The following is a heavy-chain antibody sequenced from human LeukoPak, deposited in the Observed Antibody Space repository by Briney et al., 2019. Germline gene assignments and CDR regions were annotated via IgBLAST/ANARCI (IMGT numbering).Heavy chain of an antibody. V-gene: IGHV4-31*03. CDR1: GVSIRSSYYY. Sequence: SETLSLTCTVSGVSIRSSYYYWGWIRQPPGKGLEWIGYIYYSGSTYYNPSLKSRVTISVDTSKNQFSLKLSSVTAADTAVYYCARSEPDYGGNSIWFDPWGQGTLVTVSS. CDR2: IYYSGST. J-gene: IGHJ5*02. CDR3: ARSEPDYGGNSIWFDP. D-gene: IGHD4-23*01.